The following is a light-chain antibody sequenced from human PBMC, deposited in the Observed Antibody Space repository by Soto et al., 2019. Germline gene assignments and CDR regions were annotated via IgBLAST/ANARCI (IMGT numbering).Light chain of an antibody. CDR1: QTIMTY. V-gene: IGKV1-39*01. CDR2: AAS. CDR3: QQLRLYPST. Sequence: DIQMTQSPSSLSASVGDEVTITCRASQTIMTYLNWYQLKPGKPPRLLIYAASSLQSGVPSRFSGSGSGTDFTLTISSLQPDDFATYYCQQLRLYPSTFGGGTKVDIK. J-gene: IGKJ4*01.